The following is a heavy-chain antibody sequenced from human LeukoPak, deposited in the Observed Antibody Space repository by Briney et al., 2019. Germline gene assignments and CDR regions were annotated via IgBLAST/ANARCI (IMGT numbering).Heavy chain of an antibody. V-gene: IGHV4-34*01. CDR1: GGSFSGYY. CDR2: INHSAST. J-gene: IGHJ6*02. Sequence: SETLSLTCAVYGGSFSGYYWSWIRQPPGKGLEWIGEINHSASTNYNPSLKSRVTISVDTSKNQFSLKLSSVTAADTAVYYCAKGAPNRLLWFGDGPRGFFHYGMDVWGQGTTVTVSS. D-gene: IGHD3-10*01. CDR3: AKGAPNRLLWFGDGPRGFFHYGMDV.